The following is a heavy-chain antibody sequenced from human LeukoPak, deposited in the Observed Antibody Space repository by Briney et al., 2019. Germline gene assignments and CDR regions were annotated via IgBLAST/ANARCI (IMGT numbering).Heavy chain of an antibody. D-gene: IGHD2-2*01. Sequence: GGSLRLSCAASGFIFSNYGMHWVRQAPGKGLEWVAFIRNDGSNKDYADSVKGRFTLSGDNSKNTLFLQMSSLRPDDTAVYYCATLSISDVFDIWGQGTMVTVSS. CDR3: ATLSISDVFDI. CDR1: GFIFSNYG. CDR2: IRNDGSNK. J-gene: IGHJ3*02. V-gene: IGHV3-30*02.